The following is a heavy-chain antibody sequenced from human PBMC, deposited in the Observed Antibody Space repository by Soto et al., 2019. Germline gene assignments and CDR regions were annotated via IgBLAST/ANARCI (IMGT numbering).Heavy chain of an antibody. Sequence: PSETLSLTCTVSGGSISSYYWSWIRQPPGKGLEWIGYIYYSGSTNYNPSLKSRVTISVDTSKNQFSLKLSSVTAADTAVYYCAREIILGVSGGNTRPNWFDPWGQGTLVTVSS. D-gene: IGHD2-15*01. CDR3: AREIILGVSGGNTRPNWFDP. V-gene: IGHV4-59*01. J-gene: IGHJ5*02. CDR1: GGSISSYY. CDR2: IYYSGST.